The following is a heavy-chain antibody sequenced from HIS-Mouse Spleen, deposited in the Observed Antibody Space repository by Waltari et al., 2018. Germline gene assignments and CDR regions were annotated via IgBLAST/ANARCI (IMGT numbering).Heavy chain of an antibody. J-gene: IGHJ4*02. CDR3: ARDRELYFDY. V-gene: IGHV4-39*07. Sequence: QLQLQESGPGLVKPLETLSLTCTVSGGSISSSSYYWGWIRQPPGKGLGWIGSIYYSGSTSYNPSLKSRVTISVDTSKNQFSLKLSSVTAADTAVYYCARDRELYFDYWGQGTLVTVSS. CDR2: IYYSGST. D-gene: IGHD1-26*01. CDR1: GGSISSSSYY.